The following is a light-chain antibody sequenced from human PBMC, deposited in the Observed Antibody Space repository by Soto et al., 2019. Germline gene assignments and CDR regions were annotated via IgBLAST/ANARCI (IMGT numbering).Light chain of an antibody. J-gene: IGLJ1*01. CDR2: DVS. CDR1: SSDVGGYNY. V-gene: IGLV2-14*01. Sequence: QSALTQSASVSGSPGQSITISCTGTSSDVGGYNYVSWYQQHPGKAPKLMIYDVSNRPSGVSNRFSGSKSGNTASLTISGLQAEDEADYYCSSYTSSSTPFVFGTG. CDR3: SSYTSSSTPFV.